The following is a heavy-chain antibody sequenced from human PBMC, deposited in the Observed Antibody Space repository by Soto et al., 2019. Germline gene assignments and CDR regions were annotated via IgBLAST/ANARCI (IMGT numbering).Heavy chain of an antibody. D-gene: IGHD6-6*01. CDR2: IFYSGST. Sequence: SSETLSLTCTVSGGSISSYYWTWIRQPPGKGLEWIGYIFYSGSTNYNPSLKSRVTISVDTSKNQFSLKLSSVTAADTAVYYCARHYSVYSSSDWYDPWSQGTPVTVSS. CDR3: ARHYSVYSSSDWYDP. J-gene: IGHJ5*02. CDR1: GGSISSYY. V-gene: IGHV4-59*08.